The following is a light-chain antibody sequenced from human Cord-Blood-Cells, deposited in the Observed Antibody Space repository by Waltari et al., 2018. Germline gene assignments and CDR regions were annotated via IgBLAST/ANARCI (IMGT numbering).Light chain of an antibody. J-gene: IGKJ2*01. Sequence: MVFTQSPGTLSLSPGERATLSCRASQSVSSSYLAWYQQKPGQAPRLLIYGASSRATGIPDRFSGSGSGTDFTLTISRLEPEDFAVYYCQQYGSSPRYTFGQGTKLEIK. CDR1: QSVSSSY. V-gene: IGKV3-20*01. CDR2: GAS. CDR3: QQYGSSPRYT.